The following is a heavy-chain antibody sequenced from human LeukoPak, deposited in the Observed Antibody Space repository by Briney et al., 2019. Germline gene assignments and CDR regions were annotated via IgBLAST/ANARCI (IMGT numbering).Heavy chain of an antibody. Sequence: GASMKVSCKASGYTFTSYGISWVRQAPGQGLEWMGWISAYNGNTNYAQKLQGRVTMTTDTSTSTAYMELRSLRSDDTAVYYCARDGGTLWFGELSSFDYWGQGTLVTVSS. V-gene: IGHV1-18*01. D-gene: IGHD3-10*01. CDR3: ARDGGTLWFGELSSFDY. CDR1: GYTFTSYG. CDR2: ISAYNGNT. J-gene: IGHJ4*02.